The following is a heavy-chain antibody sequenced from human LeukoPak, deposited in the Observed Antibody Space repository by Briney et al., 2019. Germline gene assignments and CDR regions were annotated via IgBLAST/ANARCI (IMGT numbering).Heavy chain of an antibody. J-gene: IGHJ4*02. Sequence: GGSLRLSCAASGFTFSSYWMHWVRQAPGKGLVWVSRINSDGSSTSYADSVKGRFTISRDNAKNTLYLQMNSLRAEDTAVCYCASHSYYDRTPLDYWGQGTLVTVSS. CDR1: GFTFSSYW. CDR2: INSDGSST. V-gene: IGHV3-74*01. D-gene: IGHD3-22*01. CDR3: ASHSYYDRTPLDY.